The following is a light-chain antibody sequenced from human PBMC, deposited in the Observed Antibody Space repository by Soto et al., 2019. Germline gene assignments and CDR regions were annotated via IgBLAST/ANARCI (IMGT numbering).Light chain of an antibody. V-gene: IGKV1-5*01. CDR1: QTISNW. CDR3: LQYNGYYRT. J-gene: IGKJ1*01. Sequence: DIQMTQSPSTLSASVGDRVTISCRASQTISNWLAWYQQKPGKAPNLLIFDASTLESGFPSRFSGSGSGTTFTLTISSLQSDDFATYYCLQYNGYYRTFGQGTKVENK. CDR2: DAS.